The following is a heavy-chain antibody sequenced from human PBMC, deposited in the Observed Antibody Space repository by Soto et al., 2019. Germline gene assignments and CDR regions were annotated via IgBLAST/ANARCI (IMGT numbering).Heavy chain of an antibody. Sequence: QVQLVESGGGVVQPGKSLRLSCEASGFTFSSYGMHWVRQAPGKGLEWVAVIWYDGSNTFHADSVRGRFTISRDTSKNTLYLQMNTLRADDTAVYYCARDGGYTVTTTYYYDGMAVWGRGTTVTVSS. CDR1: GFTFSSYG. CDR2: IWYDGSNT. J-gene: IGHJ6*02. V-gene: IGHV3-33*01. CDR3: ARDGGYTVTTTYYYDGMAV. D-gene: IGHD4-4*01.